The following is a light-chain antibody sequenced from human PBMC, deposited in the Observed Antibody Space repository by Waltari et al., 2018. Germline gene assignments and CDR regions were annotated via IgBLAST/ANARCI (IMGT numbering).Light chain of an antibody. CDR2: AAS. J-gene: IGKJ4*01. CDR1: QGIRSW. V-gene: IGKV1-12*01. Sequence: DIQMTQSPPSVSASVGDRVTITCRASQGIRSWLSWYQQKPGKAPKLLIYAASNLQSGVPSRFSGSDSGTEFTLTISSLQPEDFATYYCLQDYNYPLTFGGGTKVEIK. CDR3: LQDYNYPLT.